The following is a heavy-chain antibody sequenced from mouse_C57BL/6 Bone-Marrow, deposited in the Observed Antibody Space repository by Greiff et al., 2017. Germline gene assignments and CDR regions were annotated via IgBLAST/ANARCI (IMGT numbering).Heavy chain of an antibody. D-gene: IGHD2-4*01. CDR3: TPIYYDYGLGY. J-gene: IGHJ2*01. V-gene: IGHV14-4*01. Sequence: VQLQQSGAELARPGASVKLSCTASGFNIKDDYMHWVKQRPEQGLEWIGWIDPENGDTEYASKFQGKATITADTSSNTAYLQLSSLTSEDTAVYYCTPIYYDYGLGYWGQGTTLTVSS. CDR1: GFNIKDDY. CDR2: IDPENGDT.